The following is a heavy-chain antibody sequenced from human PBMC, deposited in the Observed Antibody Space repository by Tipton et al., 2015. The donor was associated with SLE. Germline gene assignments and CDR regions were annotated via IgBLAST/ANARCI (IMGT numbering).Heavy chain of an antibody. CDR1: GGSFSDYY. CDR2: INHSGST. CDR3: ARGGLTYGYYYYMDV. J-gene: IGHJ6*03. V-gene: IGHV4-34*01. Sequence: TLSLTCAVYGGSFSDYYWSWIRQPPGKGLEWIGEINHSGSTNYNPCLKSRVTISVDTSKNQFSLKLSSVTAADTAVYYCARGGLTYGYYYYMDVWGKGTTVTVSS. D-gene: IGHD2-21*02.